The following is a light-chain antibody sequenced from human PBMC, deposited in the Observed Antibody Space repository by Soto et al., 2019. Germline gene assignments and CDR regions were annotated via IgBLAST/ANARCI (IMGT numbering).Light chain of an antibody. Sequence: IQVSQSPSTLSGSVGDRVTITCRASQTISSWLAWYQQKPGKAPKLLIYNASTLKSGVPSRFSGSGSGTEFTLTISSLQPDDFATYYCQHYNSYSEAFGQGTKVDI. J-gene: IGKJ1*01. V-gene: IGKV1-5*03. CDR2: NAS. CDR3: QHYNSYSEA. CDR1: QTISSW.